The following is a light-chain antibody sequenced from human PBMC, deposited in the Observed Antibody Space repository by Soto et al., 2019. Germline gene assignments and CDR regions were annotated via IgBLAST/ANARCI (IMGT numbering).Light chain of an antibody. CDR3: QQYGSSPPLT. CDR1: PRVSSSY. J-gene: IGKJ4*01. CDR2: GAS. Sequence: EIVLTQSPGTLSLSPGVRATRSCRASPRVSSSYLAWYQQQPGQAPRLLIYGASSRATGIPDSFSGSGSVTNFTLTISRPEPEEFAVYYCQQYGSSPPLTFGGGTKVETK. V-gene: IGKV3-20*01.